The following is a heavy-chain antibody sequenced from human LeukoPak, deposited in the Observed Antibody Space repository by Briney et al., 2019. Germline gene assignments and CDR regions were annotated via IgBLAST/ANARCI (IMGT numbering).Heavy chain of an antibody. D-gene: IGHD1-26*01. V-gene: IGHV3-11*01. CDR3: ARVGATRSADAFDI. CDR2: ISSSGSTI. Sequence: GGSLRPSCAASGFTFSDYYMSWIRQAPGKGLEWVSYISSSGSTIYYADSVKGRFTISRDNAKNSLYLQMNSLRAEDTAVYYCARVGATRSADAFDIWGQGTMVTVSS. J-gene: IGHJ3*02. CDR1: GFTFSDYY.